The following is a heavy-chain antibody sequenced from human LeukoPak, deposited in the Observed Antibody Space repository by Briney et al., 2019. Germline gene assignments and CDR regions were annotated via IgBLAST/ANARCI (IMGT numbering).Heavy chain of an antibody. CDR1: DGSITTYY. CDR3: VGDLDYRGNSGYFGL. J-gene: IGHJ2*01. CDR2: IYYSGSA. Sequence: SQTLSLTCTISDGSITTYYWSWIRQSPGQGLEWLGYIYYSGSANHNPSLKNRVTMSADASKNQFSLRVSSVTPADTAVYFCVGDLDYRGNSGYFGLWGRGTLVTVSS. V-gene: IGHV4-59*01. D-gene: IGHD4-23*01.